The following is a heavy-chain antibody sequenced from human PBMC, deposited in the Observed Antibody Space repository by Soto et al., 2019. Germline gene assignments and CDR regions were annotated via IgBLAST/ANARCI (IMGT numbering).Heavy chain of an antibody. CDR3: ARGYDFWSGYYYPYGMDV. CDR1: GLTFSTYA. V-gene: IGHV3-30-3*01. Sequence: QVQLGDLGGGVVKLGRSLRLSVAASGLTFSTYARHGVHQAPGKGLEGVPVISYDGSKKNYADPVKAGFTISRDNSKNTLYLQMNSLRADDTAVYYCARGYDFWSGYYYPYGMDVWGQGTTVTVSS. J-gene: IGHJ6*02. D-gene: IGHD3-3*01. CDR2: ISYDGSKK.